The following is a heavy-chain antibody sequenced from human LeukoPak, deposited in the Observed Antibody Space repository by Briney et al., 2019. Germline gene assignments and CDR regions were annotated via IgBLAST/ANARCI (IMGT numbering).Heavy chain of an antibody. CDR2: IWYDGSNK. D-gene: IGHD1-14*01. CDR3: ARDAGITGTTDLDY. J-gene: IGHJ4*01. CDR1: GFTFSTYG. V-gene: IGHV3-33*01. Sequence: SGGSLRLSCAASGFTFSTYGMHWVRQAPGKGLEWVSVIWYDGSNKYYADSVKGRFTISRDNSKNTLYLQMNSLRAEDTAVYYCARDAGITGTTDLDYWGHGTLVTVSS.